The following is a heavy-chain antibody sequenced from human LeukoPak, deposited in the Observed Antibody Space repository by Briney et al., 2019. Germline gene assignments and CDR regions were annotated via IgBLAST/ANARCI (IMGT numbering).Heavy chain of an antibody. CDR3: AKVLADSSSWYFDAIDAFDI. V-gene: IGHV3-23*01. D-gene: IGHD6-13*01. J-gene: IGHJ3*02. CDR1: GFTFSSYA. CDR2: ISGSGGST. Sequence: GGSLRLSCAASGFTFSSYAMSWVRQAPGKGLEWVSAISGSGGSTYYADSVKGRFTISRDNSKNTLYLQMNSLRAEDTAVYYCAKVLADSSSWYFDAIDAFDIWGQGTMVTVSS.